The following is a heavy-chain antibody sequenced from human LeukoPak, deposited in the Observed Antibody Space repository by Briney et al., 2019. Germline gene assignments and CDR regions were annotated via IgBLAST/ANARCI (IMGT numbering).Heavy chain of an antibody. J-gene: IGHJ4*02. CDR1: GFTFSSYW. V-gene: IGHV3-7*03. Sequence: PGGSLRLSCAASGFTFSSYWMSWVRQAPGKGLEWVANIKQDGSEKYYVDSVKGRFTISRDNAKNSLYLQMNSLRAEDTAVYYCARCRTTVTAMPGYWGQGTLVTVSS. CDR3: ARCRTTVTAMPGY. CDR2: IKQDGSEK. D-gene: IGHD4-17*01.